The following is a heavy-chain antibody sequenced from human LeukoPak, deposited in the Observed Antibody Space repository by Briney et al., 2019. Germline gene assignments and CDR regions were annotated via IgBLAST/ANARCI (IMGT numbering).Heavy chain of an antibody. J-gene: IGHJ4*02. D-gene: IGHD3-10*01. Sequence: SETLSLTCAVYGGSFSGYYWSWIRQPPGKGLEWIGEINHSGSTNYNPSLKSRVTISVDTSKNQFSLKLSSVTAADTAVYYCARAPSRYYYGSGSRTGRDYWGQGTLVTVSS. CDR3: ARAPSRYYYGSGSRTGRDY. CDR1: GGSFSGYY. CDR2: INHSGST. V-gene: IGHV4-34*01.